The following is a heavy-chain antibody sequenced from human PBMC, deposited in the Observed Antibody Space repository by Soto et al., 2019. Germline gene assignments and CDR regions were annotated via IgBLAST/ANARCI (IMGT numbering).Heavy chain of an antibody. CDR2: IYYSGST. J-gene: IGHJ4*02. CDR3: ARVTVTRTYYFDY. CDR1: GGSISSGGYY. V-gene: IGHV4-31*03. Sequence: SETLSLTCTVSGGSISSGGYYWSWIRQHPGRGLEWIGYIYYSGSTYYNPSLKSRVTISVDTSKNQFSLKLSSVTAADTAVYYCARVTVTRTYYFDYWGQGTLVTVSS. D-gene: IGHD4-17*01.